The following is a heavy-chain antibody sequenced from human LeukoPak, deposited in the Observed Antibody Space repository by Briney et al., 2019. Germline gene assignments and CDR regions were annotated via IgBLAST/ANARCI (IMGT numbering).Heavy chain of an antibody. J-gene: IGHJ4*02. D-gene: IGHD3-9*01. CDR2: ISYDGSNK. CDR3: AKEDVDDILTGYYLDY. V-gene: IGHV3-30*18. CDR1: GFTFSSYG. Sequence: PGGSLRLSCAVSGFTFSSYGMHWVRQAPGKGLEWVAVISYDGSNKYYADSVKGRFTISRDNSKNTLYLQMNSLRAEDTAVYYCAKEDVDDILTGYYLDYWGQGTLVTVSS.